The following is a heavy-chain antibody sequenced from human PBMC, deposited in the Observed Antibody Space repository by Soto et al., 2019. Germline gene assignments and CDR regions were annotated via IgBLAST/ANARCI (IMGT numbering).Heavy chain of an antibody. Sequence: QVQLKQSGPGLVRPSGTLSLTCRVSGTSISSSYWWAWVRQSPGKGLEWIGEIYHNGITKYNPSLXRXGXMXXDKSNTQFSLKLTSVTAADTAVYYCATVPPRIVVVLAEFPTWGQGTLVTVSS. V-gene: IGHV4-4*02. J-gene: IGHJ4*02. CDR2: IYHNGIT. CDR1: GTSISSSYW. D-gene: IGHD2-21*01. CDR3: ATVPPRIVVVLAEFPT.